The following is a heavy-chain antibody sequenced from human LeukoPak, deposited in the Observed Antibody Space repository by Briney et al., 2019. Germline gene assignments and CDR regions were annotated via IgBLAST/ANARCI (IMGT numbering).Heavy chain of an antibody. CDR1: GFTVSSNY. J-gene: IGHJ3*01. D-gene: IGHD1-26*01. CDR2: LSSGGTT. Sequence: PGGSLRLSCAASGFTVSSNYMSWVRQAPGKGLEWVSVLSSGGTTYYADSVKGRFTISRDTSKNTLYLHMNSLRAEDTAIYYCARAGDIVGATRSDFDFWGQGTMVTVSS. V-gene: IGHV3-53*01. CDR3: ARAGDIVGATRSDFDF.